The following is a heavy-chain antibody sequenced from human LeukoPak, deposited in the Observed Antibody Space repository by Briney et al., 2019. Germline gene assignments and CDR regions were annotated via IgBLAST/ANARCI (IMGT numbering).Heavy chain of an antibody. J-gene: IGHJ4*02. CDR1: GFTFSRYG. D-gene: IGHD5-24*01. Sequence: GRSLRLSCAASGFTFSRYGMHWVRQAPGKGLEWVAVISYDGSNKYYADSVKGRFTISRDNSKNTLYLQMNSLRAEDTAVYYCAKDPFSPEMATIEASSHFLEYWGQGTLVTVSS. CDR2: ISYDGSNK. CDR3: AKDPFSPEMATIEASSHFLEY. V-gene: IGHV3-30*18.